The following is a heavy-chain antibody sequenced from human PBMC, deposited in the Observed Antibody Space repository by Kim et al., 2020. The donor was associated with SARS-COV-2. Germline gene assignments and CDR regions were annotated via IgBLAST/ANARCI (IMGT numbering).Heavy chain of an antibody. J-gene: IGHJ4*02. CDR3: ARAESTGYYDDY. CDR1: GFTFSNYI. V-gene: IGHV3-48*02. Sequence: GGSLRLSCAASGFTFSNYIMNWVRQAPGKGLEWVSYINSDSRNIYYADSVKGRFTVSRDNAKNSLYIRMNSLRDEDTAVYYCARAESTGYYDDYWGQGTLVTVSS. CDR2: INSDSRNI. D-gene: IGHD3-22*01.